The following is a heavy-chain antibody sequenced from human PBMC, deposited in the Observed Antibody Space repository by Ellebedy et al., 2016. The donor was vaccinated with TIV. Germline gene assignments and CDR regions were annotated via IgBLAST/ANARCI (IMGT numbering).Heavy chain of an antibody. Sequence: GGSLRLSXAASGFTFSSYAMSWVRQAPGKGLEWVSAISGSGGSTYYADSVKGRFTISRDNSKNTLYLQMNSLRAEDTAVYYCAKGYSYGPGALDYWGQGTLVTVSS. D-gene: IGHD5-18*01. CDR1: GFTFSSYA. V-gene: IGHV3-23*01. CDR3: AKGYSYGPGALDY. J-gene: IGHJ4*02. CDR2: ISGSGGST.